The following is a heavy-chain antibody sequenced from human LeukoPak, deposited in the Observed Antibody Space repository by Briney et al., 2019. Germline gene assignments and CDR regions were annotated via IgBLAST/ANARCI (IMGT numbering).Heavy chain of an antibody. V-gene: IGHV3-30*18. CDR1: GFTLSSYG. CDR3: AKAYYDILSPGDY. D-gene: IGHD3-9*01. CDR2: ISYDGSNK. Sequence: PGGSLRLSCAASGFTLSSYGMHWVRQAPGKGLEWVAVISYDGSNKYYADSVKGRFTISRDNSKNTLYLQMNSLRAEDTAVYYCAKAYYDILSPGDYWGQGTLVTVSS. J-gene: IGHJ4*02.